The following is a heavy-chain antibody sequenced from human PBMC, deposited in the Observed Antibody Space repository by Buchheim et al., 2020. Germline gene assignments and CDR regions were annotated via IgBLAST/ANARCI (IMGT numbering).Heavy chain of an antibody. Sequence: QVQLVESGGGVVQPGRSLRLSCAASGFTFSSYAMHWVRQAPGKGLEWVAVISYDGSNKYYADSVKGRFTISRDNSKNTLYLQMNRLRAEDTAVYYCAGARYNWNARNWFDPWGQGTL. CDR1: GFTFSSYA. J-gene: IGHJ5*02. V-gene: IGHV3-30*04. CDR2: ISYDGSNK. CDR3: AGARYNWNARNWFDP. D-gene: IGHD1-1*01.